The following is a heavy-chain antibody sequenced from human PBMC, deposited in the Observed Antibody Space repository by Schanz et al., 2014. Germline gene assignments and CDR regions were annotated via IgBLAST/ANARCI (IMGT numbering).Heavy chain of an antibody. CDR3: ARAPTGYGMDV. CDR2: IYYSGST. V-gene: IGHV4-61*05. CDR1: GDSISSTSYY. Sequence: QLQMQESGPGLVKPSETLSLTCSVSGDSISSTSYYWGWIRQPPGKGLEWIGYIYYSGSTDYNPSPKSGSPMSVDSSKTRFPLKLNSVTAADTAVYYCARAPTGYGMDVWGQGTLVTVSS. J-gene: IGHJ6*02.